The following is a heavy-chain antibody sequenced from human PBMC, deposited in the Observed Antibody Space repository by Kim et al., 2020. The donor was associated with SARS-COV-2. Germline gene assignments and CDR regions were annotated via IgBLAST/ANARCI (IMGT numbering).Heavy chain of an antibody. Sequence: SVKVSCKASGGTFSSYAISWVRQAPGQGLEWMGGIIPIFGTANYAQKFQGRVTITADESTSTAYMELSSLRSEDTAVYYCARVATSAHYYYGMDVWGQGTTVTVSS. CDR3: ARVATSAHYYYGMDV. CDR1: GGTFSSYA. J-gene: IGHJ6*02. D-gene: IGHD1-1*01. CDR2: IIPIFGTA. V-gene: IGHV1-69*13.